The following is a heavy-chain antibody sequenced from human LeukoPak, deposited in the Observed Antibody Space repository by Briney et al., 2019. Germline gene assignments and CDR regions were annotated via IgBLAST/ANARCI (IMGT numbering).Heavy chain of an antibody. V-gene: IGHV3-23*01. CDR1: GFTFSSYA. J-gene: IGHJ4*02. CDR3: AKESGYSYASPFDY. D-gene: IGHD5-12*01. CDR2: ISGSGGST. Sequence: AGGSLRLPCAASGFTFSSYAMSWVRQAPGKGLEWVSAISGSGGSTYYADSVKGRFTISRDNSKNTLYLQMNSLRAEDTAVYYCAKESGYSYASPFDYWGQGTLVTVSS.